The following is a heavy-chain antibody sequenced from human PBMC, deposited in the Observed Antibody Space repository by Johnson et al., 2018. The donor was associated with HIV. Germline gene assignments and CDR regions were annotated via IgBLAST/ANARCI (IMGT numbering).Heavy chain of an antibody. D-gene: IGHD2-8*01. CDR1: GFTVSSNY. V-gene: IGHV3-53*01. J-gene: IGHJ3*02. CDR2: IYSDGST. Sequence: VQLVESGGGLIQPGGSLRLSCAASGFTVSSNYMSWVRQAPGKALEWVSIIYSDGSTYFADSVKGRFPISRDNSKNTLFLQMNSLRVEDTAVYYCARLKNGAFDIWGQGTMVTVSS. CDR3: ARLKNGAFDI.